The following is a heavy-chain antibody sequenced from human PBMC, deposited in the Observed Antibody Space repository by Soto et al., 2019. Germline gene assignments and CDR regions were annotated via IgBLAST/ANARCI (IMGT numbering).Heavy chain of an antibody. CDR2: ISAHNGNT. V-gene: IGHV1-18*01. CDR1: GYTFTSYG. CDR3: ARGRYGDY. Sequence: QVHLVQSGAEVKKPGASVKVSCKASGYTFTSYGITWVRQAPGQGLEWMGWISAHNGNTDYAQKLQGRVIVTRATSPSTAYMELRSLRSDDTAVYYCARGRYGDYWGQGALVTVSS. J-gene: IGHJ4*02. D-gene: IGHD1-1*01.